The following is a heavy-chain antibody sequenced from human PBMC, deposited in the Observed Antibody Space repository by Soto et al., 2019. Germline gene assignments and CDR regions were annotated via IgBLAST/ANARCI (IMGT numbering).Heavy chain of an antibody. Sequence: ASVKVSCKASGYTFTSYDINWVRQATGQGLERKGWMNPNSGNTGYAQKFQGRVTMTRNTSISTAYMELSSLRSEDTAVYYCARGSRITIFGVVINAYYYYYMDGWGKGTTVTVSS. CDR1: GYTFTSYD. CDR2: MNPNSGNT. V-gene: IGHV1-8*01. D-gene: IGHD3-3*01. CDR3: ARGSRITIFGVVINAYYYYYMDG. J-gene: IGHJ6*03.